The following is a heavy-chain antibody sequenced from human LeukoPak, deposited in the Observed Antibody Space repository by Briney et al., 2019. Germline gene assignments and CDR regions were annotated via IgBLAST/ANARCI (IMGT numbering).Heavy chain of an antibody. CDR2: INHSGST. D-gene: IGHD4-23*01. CDR3: ARGETVDRNLAWFDP. Sequence: SETLSLTCAVYGGSFSSYYWSWIRQPPGKGLEWIGEINHSGSTNYNPSLKSRVTISVDTSKNQFSLKLSSATAADTAVYYCARGETVDRNLAWFDPWGQGTLVTVSS. CDR1: GGSFSSYY. J-gene: IGHJ5*02. V-gene: IGHV4-34*01.